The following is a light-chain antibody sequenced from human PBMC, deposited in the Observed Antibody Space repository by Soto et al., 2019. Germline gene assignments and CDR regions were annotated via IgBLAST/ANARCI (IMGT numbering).Light chain of an antibody. CDR1: QSLLYSDGNTY. Sequence: DGVMTQSPLSLPVTLGQPSSISRRSSQSLLYSDGNTYLTWFQQRPGQSPRRLIYRVSGRDSGVPDRFSGSGSGADLTVKISRVEAEDVGVDYCMHGAQWHRTLGQGAKVDIK. CDR2: RVS. V-gene: IGKV2-30*01. J-gene: IGKJ1*01. CDR3: MHGAQWHRT.